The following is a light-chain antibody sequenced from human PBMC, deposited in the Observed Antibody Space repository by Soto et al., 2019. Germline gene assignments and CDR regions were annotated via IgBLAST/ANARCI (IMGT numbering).Light chain of an antibody. Sequence: ELVLAQSPGTLSLSPGEIATLSCWASQSVTSSYLAWYQQKPGQAPRPLIYGASSRATGIPDRFSGSGSGTDFTLTIRRLEPEDFAVYYCQQYGSSPQLNFGGGTKVDIK. V-gene: IGKV3-20*01. CDR3: QQYGSSPQLN. J-gene: IGKJ4*01. CDR2: GAS. CDR1: QSVTSSY.